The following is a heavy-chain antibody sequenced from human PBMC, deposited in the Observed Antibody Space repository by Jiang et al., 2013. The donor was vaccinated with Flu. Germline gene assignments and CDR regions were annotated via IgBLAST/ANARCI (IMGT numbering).Heavy chain of an antibody. D-gene: IGHD1-26*01. J-gene: IGHJ1*01. Sequence: GEINHSGSTNYNPSLKSRVTISVDTSKNQFSLKLSSVTAADTAVYYCARKDSASEYFQHVGPGHPGHRLL. CDR2: INHSGST. V-gene: IGHV4-34*01. CDR3: ARKDSASEYFQH.